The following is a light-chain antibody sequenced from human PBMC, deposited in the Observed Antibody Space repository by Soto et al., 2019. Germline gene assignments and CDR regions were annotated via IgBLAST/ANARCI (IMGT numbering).Light chain of an antibody. Sequence: QAVVTQPASVSGSPGQSITISCTGTSSDVGGYNFVSWYQQHPGKAPKLMIYDVSNRPSGVSNRFSGSKSDNTASLTISGLQAEDEADYHCSSYTSSSATRYVFGTGTKVTVL. CDR1: SSDVGGYNF. CDR3: SSYTSSSATRYV. V-gene: IGLV2-14*01. J-gene: IGLJ1*01. CDR2: DVS.